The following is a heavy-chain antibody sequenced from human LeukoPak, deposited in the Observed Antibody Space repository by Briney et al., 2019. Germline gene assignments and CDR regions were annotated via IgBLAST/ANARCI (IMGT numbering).Heavy chain of an antibody. CDR3: AREDIRLDYFDY. V-gene: IGHV3-7*01. CDR1: GFTFSGYW. CDR2: IKQDGSEK. D-gene: IGHD6-19*01. J-gene: IGHJ4*02. Sequence: GGSLRLSCAASGFTFSGYWMSWVRQAPGKGLEWVANIKQDGSEKYYVDSVKGRFTLSRDNAKNSLYLQMNSLRAEDTAVYYCAREDIRLDYFDYWGQGTLVTVSS.